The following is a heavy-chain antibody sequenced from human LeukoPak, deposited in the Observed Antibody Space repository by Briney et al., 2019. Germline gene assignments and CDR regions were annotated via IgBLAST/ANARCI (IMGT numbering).Heavy chain of an antibody. CDR2: IYYSGST. CDR3: ARAYGSGSRELYYYYGMDV. CDR1: GGSISSYY. V-gene: IGHV4-59*01. J-gene: IGHJ6*02. Sequence: SETLSLTCTVSGGSISSYYWSWIRQPPGKGLEWIGYIYYSGSTNYNPSLKSRVAISVDTSKNQFSLKLSSVTAADTAVYYCARAYGSGSRELYYYYGMDVWGQGTTVTVSS. D-gene: IGHD3-10*01.